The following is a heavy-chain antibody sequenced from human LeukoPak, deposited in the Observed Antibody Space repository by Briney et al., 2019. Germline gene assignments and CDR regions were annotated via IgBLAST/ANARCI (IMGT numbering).Heavy chain of an antibody. CDR2: INHSGST. D-gene: IGHD5-18*01. CDR3: ARDTLTMVTNAFDM. Sequence: SETLSLTCAVYGGSFSGYYWSWIRQPPGKGLEWIGEINHSGSTNYNPSLKSRVTISVDTSKNQFSLKLSSVTAADTAVYYCARDTLTMVTNAFDMWGQGTMVTVSS. V-gene: IGHV4-34*01. CDR1: GGSFSGYY. J-gene: IGHJ3*02.